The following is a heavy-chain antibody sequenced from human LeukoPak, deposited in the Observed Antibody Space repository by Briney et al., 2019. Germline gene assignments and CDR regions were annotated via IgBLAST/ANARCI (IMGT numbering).Heavy chain of an antibody. J-gene: IGHJ4*02. V-gene: IGHV3-30*04. Sequence: GGSLRLSCAASGFTFDDYAMHWVRQAPGKGLEWVALISYDGSTKYSTDSVKGRFTISRDNSKNTLYLQMNSLRPEGTAVYYCAGHFGAWHYFDYWGQGTLVTVSS. CDR3: AGHFGAWHYFDY. CDR2: ISYDGSTK. CDR1: GFTFDDYA. D-gene: IGHD3-3*01.